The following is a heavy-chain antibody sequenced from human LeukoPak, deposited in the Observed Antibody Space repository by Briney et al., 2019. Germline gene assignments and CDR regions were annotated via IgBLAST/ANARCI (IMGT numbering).Heavy chain of an antibody. CDR2: IKSKGDGGTT. Sequence: GGSVRLSCAASGFTYTNAWMSWVRQAPGKGLECVGHIKSKGDGGTTEYAAPVKGRFTISRDDSKNTLDLQMNNLKVEDTAVYYCTTDEWSWGQGTLVTVSS. V-gene: IGHV3-15*01. CDR3: TTDEWS. D-gene: IGHD2-8*01. J-gene: IGHJ4*02. CDR1: GFTYTNAW.